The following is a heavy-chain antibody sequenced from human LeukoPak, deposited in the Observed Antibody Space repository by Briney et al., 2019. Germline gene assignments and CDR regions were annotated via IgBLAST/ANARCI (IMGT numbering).Heavy chain of an antibody. J-gene: IGHJ2*01. CDR1: GFTVSSNY. CDR3: AREKGSTLWYFDL. Sequence: TGGSLRLSCAASGFTVSSNYMSWVRQAPGKGLEWVSVIYSGGSTYYADSVKGRFTISRDNSKNTLYLQMNSLRAEDTAVYYCAREKGSTLWYFDLWGRGTLVTVSS. D-gene: IGHD3-10*01. V-gene: IGHV3-53*01. CDR2: IYSGGST.